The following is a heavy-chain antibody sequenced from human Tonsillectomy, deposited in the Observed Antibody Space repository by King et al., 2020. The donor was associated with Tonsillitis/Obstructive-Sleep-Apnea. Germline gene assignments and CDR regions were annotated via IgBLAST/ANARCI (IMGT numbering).Heavy chain of an antibody. CDR2: IDPSDSYI. J-gene: IGHJ6*02. CDR1: GYSFTSYW. Sequence: QLVQSGEEVKKPGESLRISCKGSGYSFTSYWISWVRQMPGKGLEWMGRIDPSDSYIDYSPSFQGHVTISADKSISTAYLQWSSLKASDTAMYYCASAGGYYSDMDVWGHGTTVTVSS. D-gene: IGHD3-10*01. CDR3: ASAGGYYSDMDV. V-gene: IGHV5-10-1*03.